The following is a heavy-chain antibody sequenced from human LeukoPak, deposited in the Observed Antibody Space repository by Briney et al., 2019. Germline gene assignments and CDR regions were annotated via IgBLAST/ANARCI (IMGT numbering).Heavy chain of an antibody. D-gene: IGHD2-2*02. V-gene: IGHV3-49*04. CDR3: TTTVVVPAAIRGVIDY. J-gene: IGHJ4*02. CDR1: GFTFGDYA. CDR2: IRSKAYSGTT. Sequence: PGGSLRLSCTASGFTFGDYAMSWVRQAPGKGLEWVGFIRSKAYSGTTEYAASVKGRFTISRDDSKSIAYLQMNSLKTEDTAVYYCTTTVVVPAAIRGVIDYWGQGTLVTVSP.